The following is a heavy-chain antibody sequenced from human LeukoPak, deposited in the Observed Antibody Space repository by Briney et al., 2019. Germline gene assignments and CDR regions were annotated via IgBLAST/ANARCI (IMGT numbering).Heavy chain of an antibody. Sequence: GMSLRLSCVVSGFTFSKYGVHWVRQAPGEGLRWLAVISYDGAHEYYSDSVKGRFTISRDNSKNTVYLQVSSLRAEDTAVYYCAKDSSSPQGYSGFKLDYWGQGTLVTVSS. CDR2: ISYDGAHE. J-gene: IGHJ4*02. CDR3: AKDSSSPQGYSGFKLDY. D-gene: IGHD5-12*01. V-gene: IGHV3-30*18. CDR1: GFTFSKYG.